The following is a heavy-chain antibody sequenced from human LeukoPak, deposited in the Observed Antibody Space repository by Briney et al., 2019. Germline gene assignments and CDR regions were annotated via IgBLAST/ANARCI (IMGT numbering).Heavy chain of an antibody. CDR1: GFTFSNYW. J-gene: IGHJ3*02. CDR2: IKQDGSEK. D-gene: IGHD2-2*01. V-gene: IGHV3-7*01. Sequence: GGSLRLSCAASGFTFSNYWMNWVRQAPGKGLEWVANIKQDGSEKYYVDSVKGRFTISRDNAKNSLYLQMNSLRAEDTAVYYCARGVIGYCSSTSCGDAFDIWGQGTMVTVSS. CDR3: ARGVIGYCSSTSCGDAFDI.